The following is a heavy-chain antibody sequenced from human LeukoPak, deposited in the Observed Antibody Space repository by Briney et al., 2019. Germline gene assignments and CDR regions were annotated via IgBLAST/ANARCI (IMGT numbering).Heavy chain of an antibody. CDR1: GFNFDRYT. CDR3: AKELDTMFFDY. D-gene: IGHD3-10*02. CDR2: AGWAGGTT. V-gene: IGHV3-43*01. Sequence: GGSLRLSCATSGFNFDRYTIHWVRQAPGKGLEWVSLAGWAGGTTFYSDSVRGRFTISRDSGRKSVYLQMNSLTTDDTAFYFCAKELDTMFFDYWGQGALVTVTS. J-gene: IGHJ4*02.